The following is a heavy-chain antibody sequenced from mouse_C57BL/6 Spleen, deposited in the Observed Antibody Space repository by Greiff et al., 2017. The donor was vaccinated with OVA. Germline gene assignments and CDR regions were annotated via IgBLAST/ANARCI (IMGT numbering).Heavy chain of an antibody. Sequence: EVQRLESGADLVKPGGSLKLSCAASGFTFSSYCMSWVRQTPDQRLEWVATICSGGSYTYYPDSVKGRFTLSRDNAKNTLYLQMSSLKSEDTAMYYCARHRDYYGSSSFDDWGQGTTLTVSS. J-gene: IGHJ2*01. CDR3: ARHRDYYGSSSFDD. D-gene: IGHD1-1*01. CDR2: ICSGGSYT. V-gene: IGHV5-6*01. CDR1: GFTFSSYC.